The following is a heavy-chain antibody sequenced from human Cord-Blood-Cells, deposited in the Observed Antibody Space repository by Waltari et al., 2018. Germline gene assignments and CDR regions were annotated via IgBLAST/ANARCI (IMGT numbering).Heavy chain of an antibody. CDR3: AIIAARSNLDY. CDR1: GYTSPASY. Sequence: QVQLVQSGAEVKKPGASVRSSSRPPGYTSPASYFPWLRQAPGQGLEWMGRINPNSGGTNYAQKFQGRVTMTRDTSISTAYMELSRLRSDDTAVYYCAIIAARSNLDYWGQGTLVTVSS. V-gene: IGHV1-2*06. CDR2: INPNSGGT. J-gene: IGHJ4*02. D-gene: IGHD6-6*01.